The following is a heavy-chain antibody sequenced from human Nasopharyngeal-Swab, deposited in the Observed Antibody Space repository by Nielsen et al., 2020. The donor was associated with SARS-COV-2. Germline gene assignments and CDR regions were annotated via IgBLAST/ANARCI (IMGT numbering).Heavy chain of an antibody. Sequence: VRQAPGKGLVWVSRINSDGSSTTYADSVKGRFTISRDNAKNTLYLQMNSLRAEDTAVYYCARARDGYNLAYWGQGTLVTSPQ. V-gene: IGHV3-74*01. CDR3: ARARDGYNLAY. J-gene: IGHJ4*02. CDR2: INSDGSST. D-gene: IGHD5-24*01.